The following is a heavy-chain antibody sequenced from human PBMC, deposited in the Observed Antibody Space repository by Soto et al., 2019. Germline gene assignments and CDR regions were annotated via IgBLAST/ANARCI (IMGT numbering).Heavy chain of an antibody. D-gene: IGHD1-1*01. V-gene: IGHV1-69*01. J-gene: IGHJ4*02. CDR2: IIPRFGTT. CDR1: GDSFSKYT. Sequence: QVPLVQSVAEVKKPGSSVRVSCKASGDSFSKYTVNWVRQAPRQGLEWVGGIIPRFGTTNYAPTLQGRVTITADQSMNTVFVGLSRMRSEDTAPYYWARGRGLYNSGRSQLDSWGQGTLVTVSS. CDR3: ARGRGLYNSGRSQLDS.